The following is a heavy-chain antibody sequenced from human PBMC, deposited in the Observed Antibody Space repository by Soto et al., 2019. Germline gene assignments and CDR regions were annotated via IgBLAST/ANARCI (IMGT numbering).Heavy chain of an antibody. V-gene: IGHV3-30*18. J-gene: IGHJ4*02. Sequence: QVQLVESGGGVVQPGRSLRLSCAASGFTFSNDGMHWVRQAPGKGLEWVAVISYNGSRKYYEDSVGGRFTISRDNSKNTLYLEMNGLRPEDTAVYYCTKEAMDRGAIGDYWGQGTLVTFSS. CDR1: GFTFSNDG. CDR3: TKEAMDRGAIGDY. CDR2: ISYNGSRK. D-gene: IGHD3-16*02.